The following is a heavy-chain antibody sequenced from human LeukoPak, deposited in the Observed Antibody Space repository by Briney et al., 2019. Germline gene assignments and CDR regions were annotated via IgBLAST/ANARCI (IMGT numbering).Heavy chain of an antibody. D-gene: IGHD3-10*01. CDR3: ARGLGRMVRGVIIYYYYYMDV. Sequence: PLETLSLTCAVYGGSFSGYYWSWIRQPPGKGLEWIGEINHSGSTNYNPSLKSRVTISVDTSKNQFSLKLSSVTAADTAVYYCARGLGRMVRGVIIYYYYYMDVWGKRTTVTISS. V-gene: IGHV4-34*01. J-gene: IGHJ6*03. CDR2: INHSGST. CDR1: GGSFSGYY.